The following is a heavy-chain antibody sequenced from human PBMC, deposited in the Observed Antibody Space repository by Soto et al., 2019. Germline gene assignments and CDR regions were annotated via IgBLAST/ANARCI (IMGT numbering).Heavy chain of an antibody. D-gene: IGHD1-26*01. J-gene: IGHJ6*02. CDR3: ANPPPTMESTIYYYYGMDV. CDR1: GFTFSNYA. V-gene: IGHV3-23*01. CDR2: ISGSGGST. Sequence: EVQLLESGGGLVQPGGPLRLSCAASGFTFSNYAMTWVRQAPGKGLEWVSAISGSGGSTYYADSVKGRFTISRDNSKNTLYLQMDSLRAEDTAVYYCANPPPTMESTIYYYYGMDVWGQGTTVTVSS.